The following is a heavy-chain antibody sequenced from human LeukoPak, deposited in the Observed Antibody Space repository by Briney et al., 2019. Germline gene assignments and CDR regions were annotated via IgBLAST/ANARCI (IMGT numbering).Heavy chain of an antibody. Sequence: GASVKVSCKASGYTFTSYDINWVRRATGQGLEWMGWMNPNSGNTGYAQKFQGRVTITRNTSISTAYMELSSLRSEDTAVYYCARGLSYYYYMDVWGKGTTVTVSS. CDR2: MNPNSGNT. J-gene: IGHJ6*03. CDR3: ARGLSYYYYMDV. CDR1: GYTFTSYD. V-gene: IGHV1-8*03.